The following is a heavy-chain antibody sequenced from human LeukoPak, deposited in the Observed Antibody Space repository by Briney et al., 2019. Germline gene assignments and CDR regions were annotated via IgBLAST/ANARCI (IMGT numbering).Heavy chain of an antibody. CDR2: MNPNSGNT. Sequence: ASVKVSCKASGYTFTSYDINWVRQATGQGLEWMGWMNPNSGNTGYAQKFQGRVTMTRDTSIRTAYMELSSLRSEDTAVYYCVRTLARDPLQISYYYGMDVWGQGTTVTVS. CDR1: GYTFTSYD. D-gene: IGHD4-11*01. V-gene: IGHV1-8*01. CDR3: VRTLARDPLQISYYYGMDV. J-gene: IGHJ6*02.